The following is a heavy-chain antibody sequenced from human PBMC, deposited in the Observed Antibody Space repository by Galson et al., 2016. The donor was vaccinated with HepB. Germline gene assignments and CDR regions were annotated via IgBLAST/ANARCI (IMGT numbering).Heavy chain of an antibody. CDR1: GFIFSRCS. CDR2: ISSSSSDT. CDR3: ARDEYCRRGRDFDK. Sequence: SLRLSCAASGFIFSRCSMNWVRQAPGKGLEWVSSISSSSSDTHYADSVRGRFTISRDNAKDSLFLQMSSLRAEDTAVYYCARDEYCRRGRDFDKWGQGTLVTVSP. D-gene: IGHD3-16*01. V-gene: IGHV3-21*01. J-gene: IGHJ4*02.